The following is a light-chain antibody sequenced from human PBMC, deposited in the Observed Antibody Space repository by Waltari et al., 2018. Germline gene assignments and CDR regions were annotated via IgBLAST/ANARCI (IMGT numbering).Light chain of an antibody. CDR3: SSYAGSNNVV. J-gene: IGLJ2*01. CDR2: EVS. V-gene: IGLV2-8*01. Sequence: QSALTQPPSASGSPAQSVTISCTGTSRDVGGYRYVSWYQQHPGKAPKVMIYEVSKRPSGVPDRVSGSKAGNTASLTVAGLQAEDEADYYCSSYAGSNNVVFGGGTKLTVL. CDR1: SRDVGGYRY.